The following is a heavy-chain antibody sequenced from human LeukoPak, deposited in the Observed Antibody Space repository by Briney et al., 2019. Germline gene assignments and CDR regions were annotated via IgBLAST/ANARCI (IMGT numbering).Heavy chain of an antibody. D-gene: IGHD5-24*01. CDR3: ASGSRDGYNYRFDY. CDR1: GFTFSSYS. Sequence: PGGSLRLSCAASGFTFSSYSMNWVRQAPGKGLEWVSFVSSSSSTLYFADSVKGRFTISRDNAKNSLYLQMNSLRVEDTAVYYCASGSRDGYNYRFDYWGQGTLVTVSS. CDR2: VSSSSSTL. J-gene: IGHJ4*02. V-gene: IGHV3-48*04.